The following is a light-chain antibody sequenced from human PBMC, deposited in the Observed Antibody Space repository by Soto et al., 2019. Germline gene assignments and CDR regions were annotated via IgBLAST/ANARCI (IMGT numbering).Light chain of an antibody. Sequence: DLQMTQSPSSLYASVGDRVTITCQASQNINNYLNWYQQKPGXTPXXLIYDASNLEAGVPSRFKESGSGTDFTFPLSRLQPEDTATYDCQQYENLPTFGQGTRLEI. V-gene: IGKV1-33*01. CDR1: QNINNY. J-gene: IGKJ5*01. CDR3: QQYENLPT. CDR2: DAS.